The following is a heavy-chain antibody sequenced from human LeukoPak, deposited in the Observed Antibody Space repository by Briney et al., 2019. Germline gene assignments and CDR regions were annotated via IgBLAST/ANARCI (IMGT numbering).Heavy chain of an antibody. CDR2: ISGSGGSK. J-gene: IGHJ5*02. CDR3: AKVPSRGGNGFDP. CDR1: GFTFTIYA. Sequence: PVGSLRLSCAPSGFTFTIYAMSWVRQAPGKGRGWVSAISGSGGSKYYADSVKGRSTISRDNSKNTLYLQMNSLRAEDTAVYYCAKVPSRGGNGFDPWGQGTLVTVSS. V-gene: IGHV3-23*01. D-gene: IGHD3-10*01.